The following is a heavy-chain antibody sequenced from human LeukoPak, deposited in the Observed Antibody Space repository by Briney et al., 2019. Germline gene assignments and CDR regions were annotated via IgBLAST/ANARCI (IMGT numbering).Heavy chain of an antibody. V-gene: IGHV3-23*01. Sequence: GGSLRLSCTASGFTFSDYAMSWVRQAPGKGLKWVADISGFSGNTYYADSVKGRFTISRDNSKSTLYLQMNSLRAEDTATYYCAKDSGFSVSYFSNWGQGILVTVSS. CDR2: ISGFSGNT. J-gene: IGHJ4*02. CDR3: AKDSGFSVSYFSN. D-gene: IGHD1-26*01. CDR1: GFTFSDYA.